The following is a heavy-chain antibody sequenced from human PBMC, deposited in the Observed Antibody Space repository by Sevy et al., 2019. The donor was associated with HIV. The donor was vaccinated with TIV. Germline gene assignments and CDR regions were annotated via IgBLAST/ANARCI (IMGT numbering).Heavy chain of an antibody. D-gene: IGHD3-3*01. Sequence: ASVKVSCKASGYTFTSYGISWVRQAPGQGLEWMGWISAYNGNTNYAQKLQGRVTMTTDTSTSTAYMELRSLRSDDTAVYYCARDRRRFLESYRMGWFDPWGQGTLVTVSS. CDR3: ARDRRRFLESYRMGWFDP. J-gene: IGHJ5*02. CDR2: ISAYNGNT. V-gene: IGHV1-18*01. CDR1: GYTFTSYG.